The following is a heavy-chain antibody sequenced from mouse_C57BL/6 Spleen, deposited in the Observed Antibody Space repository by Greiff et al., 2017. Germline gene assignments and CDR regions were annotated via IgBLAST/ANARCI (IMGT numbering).Heavy chain of an antibody. J-gene: IGHJ2*01. V-gene: IGHV5-9*01. CDR2: ISGGGGNT. Sequence: EVMLVESGGGLVKPGGSLKLSCAASGFTFSSYTMSWVRQTPEKRLEWVATISGGGGNTYYPDSVKGRFTISRDNAKNTLYLQMSSLRSEDTALYYCARQYGNYYFDYWGQGTTLTVSS. CDR3: ARQYGNYYFDY. CDR1: GFTFSSYT. D-gene: IGHD2-1*01.